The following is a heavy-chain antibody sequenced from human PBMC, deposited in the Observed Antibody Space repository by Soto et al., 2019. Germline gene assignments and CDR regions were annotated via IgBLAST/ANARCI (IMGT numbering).Heavy chain of an antibody. CDR2: IWFDGSDK. CDR1: GFTFSSYC. D-gene: IGHD2-15*01. CDR3: ARLYCSASSCYSVGAFDI. Sequence: GGSLRLSCAASGFTFSSYCMHWVRQAPGKGLEWVALIWFDGSDKYYTESVKGRFTISRDNSKSTLYLQLNSLRAEDTAVYYCARLYCSASSCYSVGAFDIRGQGTMVTVSS. V-gene: IGHV3-33*01. J-gene: IGHJ3*02.